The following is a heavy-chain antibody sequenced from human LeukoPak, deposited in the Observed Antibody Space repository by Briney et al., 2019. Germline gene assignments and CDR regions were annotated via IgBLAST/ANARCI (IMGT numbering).Heavy chain of an antibody. CDR1: GFTFSSYS. CDR2: IISSSRYI. V-gene: IGHV3-21*01. D-gene: IGHD7-27*01. J-gene: IGHJ3*02. CDR3: ARGSANWGPDAFDI. Sequence: PGGSLRLSCAASGFTFSSYSMMWVRQAPGRGLEGVSSIISSSRYIYYADSVKGRLTISRDNAKNSLFLQMNSLRAEDTAVYYCARGSANWGPDAFDIWGQGTMVTVSS.